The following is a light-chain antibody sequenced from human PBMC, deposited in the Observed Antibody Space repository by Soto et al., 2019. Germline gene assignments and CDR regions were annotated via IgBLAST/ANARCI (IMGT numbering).Light chain of an antibody. J-gene: IGKJ1*01. V-gene: IGKV1-39*01. Sequence: IQLTQSPSSRFASLGNRVTITCRASQGISNFLAWYQQKPGKAPKLLIYAASTLQSGVPSRFSGSGSGTDFTLTISSLQPEDFATYYGQQSYNTTRTFGQGTKVDI. CDR3: QQSYNTTRT. CDR1: QGISNF. CDR2: AAS.